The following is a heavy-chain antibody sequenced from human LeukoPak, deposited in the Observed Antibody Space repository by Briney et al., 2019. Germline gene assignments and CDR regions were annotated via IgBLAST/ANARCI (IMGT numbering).Heavy chain of an antibody. CDR1: GFTFSNYY. CDR2: MSISSSTT. CDR3: ARVLVVEGFDY. Sequence: GGSLRLSCAASGFTFSNYYMTWIRQAPGKGLECISYMSISSSTTYYADSVKGRFTISRDNAKDPLYLQMNSLRAEDTAVYYCARVLVVEGFDYWGQGTLVTVSS. D-gene: IGHD3-3*02. J-gene: IGHJ4*02. V-gene: IGHV3-11*01.